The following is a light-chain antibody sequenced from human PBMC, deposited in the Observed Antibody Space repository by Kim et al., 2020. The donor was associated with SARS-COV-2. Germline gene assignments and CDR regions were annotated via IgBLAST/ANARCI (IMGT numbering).Light chain of an antibody. Sequence: GGTLTLPCGLSSGSVSTSYYPSWYQQTPGQAPRTLIYSTNTRSSGVPGRFSGSILGNKAALTITGAHADDESDYYCVLYMGSGIWVFGGGTQLTVL. CDR1: SGSVSTSYY. J-gene: IGLJ3*02. CDR2: STN. CDR3: VLYMGSGIWV. V-gene: IGLV8-61*01.